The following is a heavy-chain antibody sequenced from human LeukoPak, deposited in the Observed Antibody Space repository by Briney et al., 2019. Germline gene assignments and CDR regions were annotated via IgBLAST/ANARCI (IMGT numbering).Heavy chain of an antibody. J-gene: IGHJ4*02. Sequence: SETLSLTCTVSDGSISSYYWNWIRQPAGKGLEWIGRIYSSGSTNYNPSLKSRVTISVDTSKNQFSLKLSSVTAADTAVYYCARIYSYGSTDYWGQGTLVTVSS. V-gene: IGHV4-4*07. CDR1: DGSISSYY. CDR2: IYSSGST. D-gene: IGHD5-18*01. CDR3: ARIYSYGSTDY.